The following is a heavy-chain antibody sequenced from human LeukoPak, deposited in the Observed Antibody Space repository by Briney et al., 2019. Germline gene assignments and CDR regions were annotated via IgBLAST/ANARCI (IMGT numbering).Heavy chain of an antibody. Sequence: GGSLGLSCAASGFTFSAYVMHWVRQAPGKGLEWVADLTNDGNTKYYADSVRGRFTISRDNSKNTLYLQMNSLRAEDTAVYYCAKEVYCSSTSCSNSGDYWGQGTLVTVSS. J-gene: IGHJ4*02. CDR2: LTNDGNTK. CDR1: GFTFSAYV. V-gene: IGHV3-30*04. D-gene: IGHD2-2*01. CDR3: AKEVYCSSTSCSNSGDY.